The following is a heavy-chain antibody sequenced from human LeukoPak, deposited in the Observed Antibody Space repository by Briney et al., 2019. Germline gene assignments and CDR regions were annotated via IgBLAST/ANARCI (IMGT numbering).Heavy chain of an antibody. CDR3: ARVREPLLVDY. J-gene: IGHJ4*02. CDR2: ISAYNGNT. CDR1: GYTFTGYY. D-gene: IGHD6-6*01. Sequence: ASVKVSCKASGYTFTGYYMHWVRQAPGQGLEWMGWISAYNGNTNYAQKLQGRVTMTTDTSTSTAYMELRSLRSDDTAVYYCARVREPLLVDYWGQGTLVTVSS. V-gene: IGHV1-18*04.